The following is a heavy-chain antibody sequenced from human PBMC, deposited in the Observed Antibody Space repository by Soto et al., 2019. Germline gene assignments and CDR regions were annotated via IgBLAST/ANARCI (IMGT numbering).Heavy chain of an antibody. J-gene: IGHJ5*02. CDR3: GRDGERGYSYGYWFYP. D-gene: IGHD5-18*01. V-gene: IGHV3-30-3*01. Sequence: GGSLRLSCAASGFTFSTYSMHWVRQAPGKGLEWVALISYDGNNKYYADSVKGRFTISRDNSKNTLYLQMNSLRAEDAAVFHCGRDGERGYSYGYWFYPWGQGTLVTVSS. CDR1: GFTFSTYS. CDR2: ISYDGNNK.